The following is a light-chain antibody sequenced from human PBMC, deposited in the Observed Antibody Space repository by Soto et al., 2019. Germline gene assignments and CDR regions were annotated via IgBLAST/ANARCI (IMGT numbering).Light chain of an antibody. V-gene: IGKV1-5*01. J-gene: IGKJ1*01. CDR1: ESIRTW. Sequence: DIQMTQSPFTLSASIGDRVTITCRASESIRTWLAWYQHKPGKAPKFLIYDASSLESGVPSRFSGSGSGTEFTLTISNLQPDDFATYFCQQYHNYPRTFGQGTKVEIK. CDR2: DAS. CDR3: QQYHNYPRT.